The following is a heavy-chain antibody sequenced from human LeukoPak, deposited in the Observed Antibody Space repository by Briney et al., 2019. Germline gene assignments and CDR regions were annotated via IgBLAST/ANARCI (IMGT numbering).Heavy chain of an antibody. V-gene: IGHV1-18*01. Sequence: GASVKVSCKASGYTFTSYGITWVRQAPGQGLERMAWISAYNGKTNYAQRFQGRVTMTTDTSTSTAYMELRSLGSDDTAVYYCARDGPDYGDYINFDYWGQGTLVTVSS. CDR1: GYTFTSYG. J-gene: IGHJ4*02. CDR2: ISAYNGKT. CDR3: ARDGPDYGDYINFDY. D-gene: IGHD4-17*01.